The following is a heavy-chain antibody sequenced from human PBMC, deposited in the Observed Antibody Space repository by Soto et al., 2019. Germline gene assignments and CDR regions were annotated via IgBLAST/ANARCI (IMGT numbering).Heavy chain of an antibody. V-gene: IGHV1-18*01. D-gene: IGHD3-9*01. CDR2: ISAYNGNT. J-gene: IGHJ4*02. CDR1: GYTFTSYG. CDR3: ASSYYDILTGSPGPPPY. Sequence: ASVKVSCKASGYTFTSYGISWVRQAPGQGLEWMGWISAYNGNTNYAQKLQGRVTMTTDTSTSTAYMELRSLRSDDTAVYYCASSYYDILTGSPGPPPYWGQGTLVTVSS.